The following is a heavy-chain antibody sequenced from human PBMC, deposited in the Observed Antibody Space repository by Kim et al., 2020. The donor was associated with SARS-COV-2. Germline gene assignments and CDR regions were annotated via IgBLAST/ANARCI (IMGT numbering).Heavy chain of an antibody. Sequence: ASVKVSCKASGYTFTSYGISWVRQASGQGLEWMGWISAYNGNTNYAQKLQGRVTMTTDTSTSTAYMELRSLRSDDTAVYYCARDRGYGDKGGAFDYWGQGTLVTVSS. J-gene: IGHJ4*02. CDR2: ISAYNGNT. CDR3: ARDRGYGDKGGAFDY. D-gene: IGHD4-17*01. CDR1: GYTFTSYG. V-gene: IGHV1-18*01.